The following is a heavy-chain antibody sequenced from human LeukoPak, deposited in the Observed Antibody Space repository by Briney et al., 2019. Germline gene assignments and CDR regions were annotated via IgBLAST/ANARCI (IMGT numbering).Heavy chain of an antibody. Sequence: GGSLRLSCAASGFTFSSSAMSWVRQAPGKGLEWVSAISNNGGYTYYADSVQGRFTISRDNSESTLCLQMNSLRAEDTAVYYCAKQLGYCSDGSCYFPYWGQGTLVAVSS. CDR1: GFTFSSSA. CDR2: ISNNGGYT. D-gene: IGHD2-15*01. J-gene: IGHJ4*02. V-gene: IGHV3-23*01. CDR3: AKQLGYCSDGSCYFPY.